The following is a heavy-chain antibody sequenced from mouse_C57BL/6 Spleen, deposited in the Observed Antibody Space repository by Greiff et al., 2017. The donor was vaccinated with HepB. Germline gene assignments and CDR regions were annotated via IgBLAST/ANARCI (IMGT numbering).Heavy chain of an antibody. CDR2: IDPEDGDT. Sequence: EVQLQQSGAELVRPGASVKLSCTASGFNIKDYYMHWVKQRPEQGLEWIGRIDPEDGDTEYAPKFQGKATMTEDTSSNTAYLQLSSLTSEDTAVYYCTSITTVVAPYFDVWGTGTTVTVSS. D-gene: IGHD1-1*01. V-gene: IGHV14-1*01. CDR1: GFNIKDYY. CDR3: TSITTVVAPYFDV. J-gene: IGHJ1*03.